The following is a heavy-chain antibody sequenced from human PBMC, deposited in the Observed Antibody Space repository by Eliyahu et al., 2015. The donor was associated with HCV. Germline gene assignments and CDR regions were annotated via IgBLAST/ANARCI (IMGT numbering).Heavy chain of an antibody. CDR3: AKDMWGAVTSPLFDY. Sequence: EVQLVESGGGLERPGRSLRLSCAASGFTFDDYALHWVRQAPGKGLEWVSGISWNSGKIGYADSVKGRFTISRENAKNSLYLQMNSLRAEDTALYYCAKDMWGAVTSPLFDYWGQGTLVTVSS. CDR2: ISWNSGKI. V-gene: IGHV3-9*01. CDR1: GFTFDDYA. J-gene: IGHJ4*02. D-gene: IGHD4-17*01.